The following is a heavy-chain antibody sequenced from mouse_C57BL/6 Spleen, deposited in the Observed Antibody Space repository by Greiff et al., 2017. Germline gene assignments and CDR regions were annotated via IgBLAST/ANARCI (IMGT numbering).Heavy chain of an antibody. V-gene: IGHV1-62-2*01. D-gene: IGHD2-2*01. CDR2: FYPGSGSI. CDR3: TRHEDRGYGYDGFDY. Sequence: QVQLQQSGAELVKPGASVKLSCKASGYTYTEYTIHWVKQRSGQGLEWIGWFYPGSGSIKYNEKFKDKATLTADNSSSTVYMEISRLTSEDSAVYFCTRHEDRGYGYDGFDYWGQGTTLTVSS. J-gene: IGHJ2*01. CDR1: GYTYTEYT.